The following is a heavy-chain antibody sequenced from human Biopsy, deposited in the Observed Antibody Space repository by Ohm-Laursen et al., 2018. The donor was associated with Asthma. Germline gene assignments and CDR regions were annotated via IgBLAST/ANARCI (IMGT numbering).Heavy chain of an antibody. D-gene: IGHD2-15*01. J-gene: IGHJ5*02. Sequence: SETLSLTCTVSGGSIRSHDWTWIRLPPGKGLEYIGDVSHTGSTNYNPSLKSRVTMSLDTSKNQFSLRLTSVTPADTAVYYCARLADCSGGACYSYGWFDPWGQGTRVIVSS. V-gene: IGHV4-59*11. CDR2: VSHTGST. CDR1: GGSIRSHD. CDR3: ARLADCSGGACYSYGWFDP.